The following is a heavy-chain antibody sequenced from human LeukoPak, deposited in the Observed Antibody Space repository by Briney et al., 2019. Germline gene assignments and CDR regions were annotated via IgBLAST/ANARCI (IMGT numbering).Heavy chain of an antibody. CDR2: ISGSGGST. CDR1: GFTFSSYA. D-gene: IGHD3-3*01. V-gene: IGHV3-23*01. J-gene: IGHJ2*01. CDR3: ARAEWSNWYFDL. Sequence: GGSLRLSCAASGFTFSSYAMSWVRQAPGKGLEWVSAISGSGGSTYYADSVKGRSTISRDNSKNTLYLQMNSLRAEDTAVYYCARAEWSNWYFDLWGRGTLVTVSS.